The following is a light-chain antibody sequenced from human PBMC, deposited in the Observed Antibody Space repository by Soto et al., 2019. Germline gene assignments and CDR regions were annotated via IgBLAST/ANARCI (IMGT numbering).Light chain of an antibody. CDR2: GPS. Sequence: EIVLTQSPGTLSLSPGERATLSRRLSQGVRSSYFTWYQLKPGKAPRLLIYGPSIRATGIPERFSGSGSGTDFALTIIRLETEDFAVYFCKQYGSAPPYAFGGATNVEIK. CDR3: KQYGSAPPYA. CDR1: QGVRSSY. V-gene: IGKV3-20*01. J-gene: IGKJ4*01.